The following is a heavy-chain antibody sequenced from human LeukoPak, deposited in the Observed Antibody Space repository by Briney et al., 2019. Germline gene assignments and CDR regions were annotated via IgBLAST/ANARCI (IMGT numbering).Heavy chain of an antibody. CDR2: IYTSGTT. J-gene: IGHJ4*02. CDR3: ARGPYCGGDCYFAY. Sequence: PSETLSLTCTVSSGSISSYYWSWIRQPAGRGLEWIGRIYTSGTTNYNPSLKSRVTMSVDTSRNQFSLKLSSVTAADTAVYYCARGPYCGGDCYFAYRGQGTLVTVSS. CDR1: SGSISSYY. V-gene: IGHV4-4*07. D-gene: IGHD2-21*01.